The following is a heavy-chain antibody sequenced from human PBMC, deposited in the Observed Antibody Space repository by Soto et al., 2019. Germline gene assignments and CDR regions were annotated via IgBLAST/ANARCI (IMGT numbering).Heavy chain of an antibody. CDR1: GGSLSSCGYY. J-gene: IGHJ5*02. CDR2: IYYSGST. Sequence: QVQLQESGPGLVKPSQTLPLTYTVSGGSLSSCGYYGRCIRQHPGKGLEWIGYIYYSGSTYYNPSLKSRVTISVDTSKNQFSLKLSSVTAADTAVYYCARSVDPWGQGTLVTVSS. V-gene: IGHV4-31*03. CDR3: ARSVDP.